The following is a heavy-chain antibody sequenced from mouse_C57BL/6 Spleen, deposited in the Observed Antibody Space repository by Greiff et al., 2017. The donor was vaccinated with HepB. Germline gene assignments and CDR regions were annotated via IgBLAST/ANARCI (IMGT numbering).Heavy chain of an antibody. CDR3: ARPYGSSAYFDY. Sequence: EVKVVESGGDLVKPGGSLKLSCAASGFTFSSYGMSWVRQTPDKRLEWVATISSGGSYTYYPDSVKGRFTISRDNAKNTLYLQMSSLKSEDTAMYYCARPYGSSAYFDYWGQGTTLTVSS. J-gene: IGHJ2*01. V-gene: IGHV5-6*01. D-gene: IGHD1-1*01. CDR2: ISSGGSYT. CDR1: GFTFSSYG.